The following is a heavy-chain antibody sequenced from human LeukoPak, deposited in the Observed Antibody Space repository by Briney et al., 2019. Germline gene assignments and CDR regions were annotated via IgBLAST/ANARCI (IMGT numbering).Heavy chain of an antibody. CDR3: AKDMTPTPILRWCFGY. CDR2: IRYDGNDK. Sequence: GGSLRLSCAASGFSFSNYGVHWVRQAPGKGLQWVAFIRYDGNDKYYADSVEGRFSISRDNSKNKVYLQMNSLRPDDTAVYYCAKDMTPTPILRWCFGYWGQGTLVSVSS. V-gene: IGHV3-30*02. D-gene: IGHD4-23*01. CDR1: GFSFSNYG. J-gene: IGHJ4*02.